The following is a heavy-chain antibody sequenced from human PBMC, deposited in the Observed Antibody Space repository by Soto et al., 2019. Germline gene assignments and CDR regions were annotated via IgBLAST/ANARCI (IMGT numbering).Heavy chain of an antibody. CDR2: VYYSGST. V-gene: IGHV4-59*01. Sequence: PSKTLSITCTVSGGSISGYYWSWFRQPPGKGLEWIASVYYSGSTNYNPSLKSRVTISVDTSKNQFSLKLSSVTAADTAVYYCARAYGGYADYWGQGALVTGSS. CDR3: ARAYGGYADY. J-gene: IGHJ4*02. D-gene: IGHD5-12*01. CDR1: GGSISGYY.